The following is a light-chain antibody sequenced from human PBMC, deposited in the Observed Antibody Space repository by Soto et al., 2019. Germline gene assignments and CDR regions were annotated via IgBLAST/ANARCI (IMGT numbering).Light chain of an antibody. CDR1: ALPKKN. J-gene: IGLJ2*01. Sequence: SYELTQPPSVSVSPGQTARITCSGDALPKKNAYWYQQRSGQAPVLVIYGDNKRPSGIPERFSVSSSARVATLTISGAQVEDEADYFCYSTDSSNSRGVFGGGTKLTVL. CDR2: GDN. V-gene: IGLV3-10*01. CDR3: YSTDSSNSRGV.